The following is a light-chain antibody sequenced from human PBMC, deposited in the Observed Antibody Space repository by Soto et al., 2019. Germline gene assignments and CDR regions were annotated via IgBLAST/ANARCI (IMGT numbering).Light chain of an antibody. CDR2: GNN. CDR1: GSNIGAGYN. V-gene: IGLV1-40*01. J-gene: IGLJ2*01. Sequence: QSVLTQPPSVSGAPGQRVTISCTGTGSNIGAGYNVHWYQQLPGTAPKLLIYGNNNRPSGVPDRFSGSTSGTSASLVITGLQADDEADYYCQSYDSSLNGLFGGGTKLTVL. CDR3: QSYDSSLNGL.